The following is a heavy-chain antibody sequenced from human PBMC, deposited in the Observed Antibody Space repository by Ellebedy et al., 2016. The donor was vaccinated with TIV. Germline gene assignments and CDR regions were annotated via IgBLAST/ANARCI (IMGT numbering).Heavy chain of an antibody. CDR1: GGTFSRHA. D-gene: IGHD3-10*01. CDR2: IIPMFGTA. Sequence: AASVKVSCKASGGTFSRHAVSWVRQAPGQGLEWMGGIIPMFGTANYAQRSPDRLTITAYESTRTAYMELSSLRSEDTAVYYCARAGRHFGSGTSHSDYYYYGMDVWGQGTTFTVSS. CDR3: ARAGRHFGSGTSHSDYYYYGMDV. J-gene: IGHJ6*02. V-gene: IGHV1-69*13.